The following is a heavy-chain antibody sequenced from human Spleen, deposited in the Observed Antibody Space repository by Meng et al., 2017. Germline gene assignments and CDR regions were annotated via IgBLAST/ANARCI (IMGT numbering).Heavy chain of an antibody. CDR3: LRGSGGSV. Sequence: QLQLQESGPGLVKPSETLSLTCTVSGGSISSNGYYWDWVRQPPGKGLEWIGAIYHSGSTSYNPSLKSRVSMSIDKSKNQFSLKLTSVTAADTAVYHCLRGSGGSVWGQGTLVTVSS. D-gene: IGHD3-10*01. CDR1: GGSISSNGYY. V-gene: IGHV4-39*07. J-gene: IGHJ1*01. CDR2: IYHSGST.